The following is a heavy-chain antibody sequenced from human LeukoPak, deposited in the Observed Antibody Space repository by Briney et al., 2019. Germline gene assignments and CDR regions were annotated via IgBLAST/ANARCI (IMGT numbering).Heavy chain of an antibody. D-gene: IGHD4-17*01. CDR1: GGSISTYY. Sequence: SETLSLTCTVSGGSISTYYWNWIRQPPGKGLEWIGYIYYSGNSNYNPSLKSRVTISVDTSKNQLSLKLSSVTAADTAVYYCARAAVTTSRYFQHWGQGTLVTVPS. CDR3: ARAAVTTSRYFQH. CDR2: IYYSGNS. J-gene: IGHJ1*01. V-gene: IGHV4-59*01.